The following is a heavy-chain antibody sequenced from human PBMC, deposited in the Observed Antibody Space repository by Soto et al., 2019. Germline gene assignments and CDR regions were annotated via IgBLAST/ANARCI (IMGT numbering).Heavy chain of an antibody. V-gene: IGHV1-18*01. CDR2: ISGYNGNT. CDR3: AREGQAPYYYYGMDV. Sequence: ASVKVSCKASGYTFTSYGFSWVRQAPGQGLEWMGWISGYNGNTKYAEKFQGRVTMTTDTSTSTAHMGLRSLRSDDTAVYYCAREGQAPYYYYGMDVWGQGTAVTVSS. J-gene: IGHJ6*02. CDR1: GYTFTSYG.